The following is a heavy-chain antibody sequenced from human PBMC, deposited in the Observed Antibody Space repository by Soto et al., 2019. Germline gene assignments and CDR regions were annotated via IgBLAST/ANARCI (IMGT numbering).Heavy chain of an antibody. J-gene: IGHJ3*02. Sequence: PGGSLRLSCAASGFTFSSYAMSWVRQAPGKGLEWVSAISGSGGSIYYADSVKGRFTISRDNSKNTLYLQMNSLRAEDTAVYYCAKADYDFWSGLNAFDIWGQGTMVTVSS. CDR2: ISGSGGSI. CDR3: AKADYDFWSGLNAFDI. D-gene: IGHD3-3*01. CDR1: GFTFSSYA. V-gene: IGHV3-23*01.